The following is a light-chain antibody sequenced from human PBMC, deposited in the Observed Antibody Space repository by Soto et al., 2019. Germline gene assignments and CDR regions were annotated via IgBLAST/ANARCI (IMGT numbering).Light chain of an antibody. CDR2: AAS. Sequence: DIPVNQSPFSLSASVGDKSTINCRARQDLSSYLNWYQQKPGKAPKPLIYAASSLQSGVPSRFSGSGSGTDFTLTISSLQPEDFATYYCQQSYSTPYTFGQGTKLEIK. CDR3: QQSYSTPYT. J-gene: IGKJ2*01. V-gene: IGKV1-39*01. CDR1: QDLSSY.